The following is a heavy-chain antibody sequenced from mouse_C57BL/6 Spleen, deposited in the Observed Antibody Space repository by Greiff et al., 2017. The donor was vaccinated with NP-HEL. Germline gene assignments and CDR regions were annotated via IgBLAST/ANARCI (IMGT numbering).Heavy chain of an antibody. Sequence: EVQLQQSGPELVKPGASVKMSCKASGYTFTDYNMHWVKQSHGKSLEWIGYINPNNGGTSYNQKFKGKATLTVNKSSSTAYMELRSLTSEESAVYYCARWGIYYGNYGLDYWGQGTTLTVSS. V-gene: IGHV1-22*01. CDR1: GYTFTDYN. CDR3: ARWGIYYGNYGLDY. CDR2: INPNNGGT. D-gene: IGHD2-1*01. J-gene: IGHJ2*01.